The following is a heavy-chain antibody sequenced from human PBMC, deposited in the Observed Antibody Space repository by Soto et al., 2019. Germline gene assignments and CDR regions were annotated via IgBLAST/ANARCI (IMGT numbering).Heavy chain of an antibody. CDR2: INPSGGST. V-gene: IGHV1-46*01. D-gene: IGHD2-8*01. J-gene: IGHJ6*02. Sequence: QVQLVQSGAEVKKPGASVKVSCKASGYTFTSYYMHWVRQAPGQGLEWMGIINPSGGSTSYAQKFQGRVTMTRDTSTRKVYMELRSLRSEDTAVYYCARQARYCTNGVCSAYGMDVWGQGPTVTVSS. CDR3: ARQARYCTNGVCSAYGMDV. CDR1: GYTFTSYY.